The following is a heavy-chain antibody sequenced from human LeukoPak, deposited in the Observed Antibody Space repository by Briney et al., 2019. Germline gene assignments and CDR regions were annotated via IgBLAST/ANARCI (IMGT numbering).Heavy chain of an antibody. D-gene: IGHD5-18*01. J-gene: IGHJ4*02. Sequence: PGGSLRLSCEASGFTFSSYWMTWVRQAPGKRLEWLANIKQDGSEKSYVDSVKGRFTISRDNSKNTLYLQMNSLRAEDTAVYYCAKDLSGYDYWGQGTLVTVSS. V-gene: IGHV3-7*03. CDR2: IKQDGSEK. CDR3: AKDLSGYDY. CDR1: GFTFSSYW.